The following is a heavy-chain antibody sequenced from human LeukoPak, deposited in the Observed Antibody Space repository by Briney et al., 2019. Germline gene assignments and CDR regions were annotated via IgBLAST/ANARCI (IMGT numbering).Heavy chain of an antibody. CDR2: ISYDGSNK. Sequence: GRSLRLSCAASGFTFSSYAMHWVRQAPGKGLEWVAVISYDGSNKYYADSVKGRFTISRDNSKNTLYLQMNSLRAEDTAVYYCAKVGSWGAFDIWGQGTMVTVSS. J-gene: IGHJ3*02. CDR3: AKVGSWGAFDI. V-gene: IGHV3-30-3*01. D-gene: IGHD6-13*01. CDR1: GFTFSSYA.